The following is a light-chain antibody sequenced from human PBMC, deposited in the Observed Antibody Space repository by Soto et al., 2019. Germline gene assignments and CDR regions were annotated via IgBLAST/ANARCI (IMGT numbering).Light chain of an antibody. V-gene: IGLV2-14*01. Sequence: QSVLTQPASVSGSPGQSITISCTGTSSDVGGYNYVSWYQQHPGKAPKFMIYDVSNRPSGVSNRFSGSKSGNTASLTISGLQAEDEADYYCRSYTTSNTRQIVFGTGTQLTVL. J-gene: IGLJ1*01. CDR3: RSYTTSNTRQIV. CDR2: DVS. CDR1: SSDVGGYNY.